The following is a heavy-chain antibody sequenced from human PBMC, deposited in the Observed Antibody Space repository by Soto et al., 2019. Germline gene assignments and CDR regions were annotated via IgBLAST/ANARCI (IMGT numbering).Heavy chain of an antibody. V-gene: IGHV2-5*02. CDR1: GFSLSTSGVG. D-gene: IGHD3-3*01. CDR2: IYWDDDK. J-gene: IGHJ5*02. CDR3: AHSRYDLCSGYFLNNWFDP. Sequence: QITLKESGPTLVKPTQTLTLTCTFSGFSLSTSGVGVGRIRQPPGKALEWLALIYWDDDKRYSPSPKSRPTITKYTSKNQVVLTMTNMDPVDTATYYCAHSRYDLCSGYFLNNWFDPWGQGTLVTVSS.